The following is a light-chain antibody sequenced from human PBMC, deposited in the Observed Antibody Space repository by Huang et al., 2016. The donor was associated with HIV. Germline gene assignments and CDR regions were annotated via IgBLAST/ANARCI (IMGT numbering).Light chain of an antibody. CDR2: GAS. CDR3: QQFNNWPPYT. V-gene: IGKV3-15*01. J-gene: IGKJ2*01. CDR1: QSVNSN. Sequence: ETMMTQSPATLSVSPGERATLSCRASQSVNSNLAWYQQKPGQAPRLLIYGASTRATGIPARFSGSGSGTEFTLTISSLQSEDFAVYYCQQFNNWPPYTFGQGTKLEIK.